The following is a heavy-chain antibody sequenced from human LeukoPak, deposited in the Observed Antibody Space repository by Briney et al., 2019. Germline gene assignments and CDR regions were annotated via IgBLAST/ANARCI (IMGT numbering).Heavy chain of an antibody. CDR1: GFTFSNYW. CDR2: IKEDGSEK. Sequence: GGSLRLSCAASGFTFSNYWMNWVRQAPGKGLEWVANIKEDGSEKFYVGSERGRFIISRDNAKNSLYLQMNSLRAEDTAVYYCARDSQHLNFDYWGQGTLVTVSS. D-gene: IGHD3-3*02. CDR3: ARDSQHLNFDY. J-gene: IGHJ4*02. V-gene: IGHV3-7*04.